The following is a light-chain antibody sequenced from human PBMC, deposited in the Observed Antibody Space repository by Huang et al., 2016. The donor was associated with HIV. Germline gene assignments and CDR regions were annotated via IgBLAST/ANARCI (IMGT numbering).Light chain of an antibody. J-gene: IGKJ2*01. CDR2: GAS. Sequence: DIQMTQSPSSLSASVGDRVTITCRTSDNLANSLNWYQQKSGAAPVLLIYGASNLQAGVSSRCSGGGSGTDFTLTITNLRPEDFATYYCQQSHSIPHTFGQGTRLE. CDR1: DNLANS. V-gene: IGKV1-39*01. CDR3: QQSHSIPHT.